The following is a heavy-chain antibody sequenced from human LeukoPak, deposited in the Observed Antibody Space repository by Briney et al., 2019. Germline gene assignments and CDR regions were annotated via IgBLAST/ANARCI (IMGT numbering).Heavy chain of an antibody. J-gene: IGHJ6*02. V-gene: IGHV3-7*01. CDR3: ARDRLDCSSTSCYTRYYYGMDV. CDR1: GFTFSSNW. Sequence: GGSLRLSCATSGFTFSSNWMSWVRHVPGRGLDWVANIKPDGSAQYYAASVKGRFTVSRDNAKNSVYLQMNSLRVEDTAVYYCARDRLDCSSTSCYTRYYYGMDVWGQGTTVTVSS. CDR2: IKPDGSAQ. D-gene: IGHD2-2*02.